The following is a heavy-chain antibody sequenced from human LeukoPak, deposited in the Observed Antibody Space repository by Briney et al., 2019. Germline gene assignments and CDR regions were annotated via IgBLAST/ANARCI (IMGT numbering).Heavy chain of an antibody. D-gene: IGHD3-3*01. CDR2: ISYDGTNK. V-gene: IGHV3-30*03. Sequence: GGSLRLSCAASGFSFNNYGMHWVRQAPGKGLEWVAVISYDGTNKYYADSVKGRFPISRDNSKNTLNLQMNSLRVEDTAVYYCAREDRGLLSPEAFDIWGQGTMVTVSS. CDR3: AREDRGLLSPEAFDI. CDR1: GFSFNNYG. J-gene: IGHJ3*02.